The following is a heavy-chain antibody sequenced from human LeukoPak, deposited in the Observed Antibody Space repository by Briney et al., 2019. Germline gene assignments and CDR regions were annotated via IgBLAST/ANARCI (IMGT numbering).Heavy chain of an antibody. D-gene: IGHD1-7*01. Sequence: PGGSLRLSCAASGFTFTSYAMSWVRQAPGKGLEWVSAISGSGVSTYYADSVKGRFTLSRDNSKNTLYLHMNSLRAEDTALYYCAKDKSKGELRGNEFDYWGQGTLVIVSS. V-gene: IGHV3-23*01. CDR3: AKDKSKGELRGNEFDY. CDR1: GFTFTSYA. J-gene: IGHJ4*02. CDR2: ISGSGVST.